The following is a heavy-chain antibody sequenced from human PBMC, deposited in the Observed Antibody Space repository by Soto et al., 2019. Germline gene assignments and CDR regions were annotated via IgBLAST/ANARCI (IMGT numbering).Heavy chain of an antibody. CDR2: IYYSGST. V-gene: IGHV4-59*08. D-gene: IGHD1-1*01. CDR3: ARHGGGMATTANPDY. CDR1: GGSISSYY. J-gene: IGHJ4*02. Sequence: QVQLQESGPGLVKPSETLSLTCTVSGGSISSYYWSWIRQPPGKGLGWIGYIYYSGSTNYNPSLKSRVTISVDTSKNQFSLKLSSVTAADTAVYYCARHGGGMATTANPDYWGQGTLVTVSS.